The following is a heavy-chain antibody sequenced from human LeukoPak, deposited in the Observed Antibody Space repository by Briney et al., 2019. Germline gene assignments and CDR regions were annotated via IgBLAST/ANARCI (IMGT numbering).Heavy chain of an antibody. Sequence: LRLSCTVSGGSISSGGYYWSWIRQPPGKGLEWIGYIYQSGSTNYNPSLKSRLTISVDRSKNQFSLKLTSVTAADTAVYYCARGYYGSGSYYFSVFEYWGQGTLATVSS. V-gene: IGHV4-30-2*01. D-gene: IGHD3-10*01. CDR3: ARGYYGSGSYYFSVFEY. J-gene: IGHJ4*02. CDR2: IYQSGST. CDR1: GGSISSGGYY.